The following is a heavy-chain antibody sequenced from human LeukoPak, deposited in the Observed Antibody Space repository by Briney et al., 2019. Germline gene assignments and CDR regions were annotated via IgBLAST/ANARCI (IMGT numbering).Heavy chain of an antibody. CDR1: GFTFSTYA. V-gene: IGHV3-23*01. J-gene: IGHJ4*02. CDR2: ISGSGDST. Sequence: GGSLRLSCAASGFTFSTYAMNWVRQAPGKGLEWVSTISGSGDSTYYADTVKGRFTISRDNSKNTLLLQMNSLRAEDTAVYYCAKGGAGYCSSTSCLYYFDYWGQGTLVTVST. CDR3: AKGGAGYCSSTSCLYYFDY. D-gene: IGHD2-2*01.